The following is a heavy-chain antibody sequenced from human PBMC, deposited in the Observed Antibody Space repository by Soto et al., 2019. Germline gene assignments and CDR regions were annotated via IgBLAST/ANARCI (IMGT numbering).Heavy chain of an antibody. D-gene: IGHD3-22*01. CDR1: GGTFSSYA. CDR2: IIPIFGTA. J-gene: IGHJ5*02. V-gene: IGHV1-69*13. CDR3: ARPTRYYYDSSGQSAWFDP. Sequence: SVKVSCKASGGTFSSYAISWVRQAPGQGLEWMGGIIPIFGTANYAQKFQGRVTITADESTSTAYMELSSLRSEDTAVYYCARPTRYYYDSSGQSAWFDPWGQGTLVNVSS.